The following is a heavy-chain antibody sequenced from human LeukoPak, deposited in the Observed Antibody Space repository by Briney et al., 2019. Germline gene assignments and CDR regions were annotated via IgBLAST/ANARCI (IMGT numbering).Heavy chain of an antibody. CDR1: GGSISSGGYS. CDR3: ARGTAMAPPAY. V-gene: IGHV4-30-2*01. Sequence: PSETLSLTCAVSGGSISSGGYSWSWIRQPPGKGLEWIGYIYHSGSTYYNPSLKSRVTISVDRSKNQFSLKLSSVTAADTAVYYCARGTAMAPPAYWGQGTLVTVSS. CDR2: IYHSGST. J-gene: IGHJ4*02. D-gene: IGHD5-18*01.